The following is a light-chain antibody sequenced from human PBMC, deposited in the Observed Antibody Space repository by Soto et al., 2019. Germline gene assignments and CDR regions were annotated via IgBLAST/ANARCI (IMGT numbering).Light chain of an antibody. V-gene: IGLV1-47*02. Sequence: QSVVTQPPSASGTPGQRVTISCSGSNSNIGRDFVSWYQQLPGAAPKLLIYSTHQRPSGVPDRFSGSKSGTSASLAISGLRSEDEADYYCAVWDSSLSGWIFGGGTKLTVL. CDR1: NSNIGRDF. CDR3: AVWDSSLSGWI. J-gene: IGLJ2*01. CDR2: STH.